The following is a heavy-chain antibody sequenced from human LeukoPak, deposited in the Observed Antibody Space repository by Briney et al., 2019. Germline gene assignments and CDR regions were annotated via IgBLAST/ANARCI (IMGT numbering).Heavy chain of an antibody. CDR3: ARDPIAAAGTRSYNWFDP. Sequence: PSETLSLTCAVYGGSFSGYYWSWIRQPPGKGLEWIGEINHSGSTNYNPSLKSRVTISVDMSKNQFSLKLSSVTAADTAVYYCARDPIAAAGTRSYNWFDPWGQGTLVTVSS. CDR1: GGSFSGYY. CDR2: INHSGST. D-gene: IGHD6-13*01. J-gene: IGHJ5*02. V-gene: IGHV4-34*01.